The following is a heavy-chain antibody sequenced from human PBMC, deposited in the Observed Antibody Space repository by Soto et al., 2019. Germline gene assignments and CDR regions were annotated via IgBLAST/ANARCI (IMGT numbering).Heavy chain of an antibody. CDR2: MNPNSGNT. CDR1: GYTFTSYD. D-gene: IGHD6-19*01. Sequence: ASVKVSCKASGYTFTSYDINWVRQATGQGLEWMGWMNPNSGNTGYAQKFQGRVTMTRNTSISTAYMELSSLRSEDTAVYYCARGRGGPAVASFDPGDYWGQGTLVTVSS. J-gene: IGHJ4*02. V-gene: IGHV1-8*01. CDR3: ARGRGGPAVASFDPGDY.